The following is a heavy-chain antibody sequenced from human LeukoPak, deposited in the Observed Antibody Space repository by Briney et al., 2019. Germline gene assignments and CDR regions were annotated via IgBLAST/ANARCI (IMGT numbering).Heavy chain of an antibody. CDR1: GFTFSSYW. V-gene: IGHV3-7*01. Sequence: PGGSLRLSCAASGFTFSSYWMSWVRQAPGKGLEWVANIKQDGSEKYYVDSVKGRFTISRDNAKNSLYLQMNSLRAEDTAVYYCARELTFGGVIDYFDYWGQGTLVTVSS. D-gene: IGHD3-16*02. CDR2: IKQDGSEK. J-gene: IGHJ4*02. CDR3: ARELTFGGVIDYFDY.